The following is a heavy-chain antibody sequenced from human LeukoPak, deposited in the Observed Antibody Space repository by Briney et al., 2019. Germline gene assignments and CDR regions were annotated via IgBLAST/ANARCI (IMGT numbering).Heavy chain of an antibody. J-gene: IGHJ4*02. V-gene: IGHV3-23*01. CDR1: GFTFSSYA. CDR2: ISGSGGST. D-gene: IGHD1-26*01. Sequence: GGSLRLSCAASGFTFSSYAMSWVRQAPGKGLEWVSAISGSGGSTYYADSVKGRFTISRDNSKNTLYLQVNSLRAEDTAVYYCAKDRRREPRAYWGQGTLVTVSS. CDR3: AKDRRREPRAY.